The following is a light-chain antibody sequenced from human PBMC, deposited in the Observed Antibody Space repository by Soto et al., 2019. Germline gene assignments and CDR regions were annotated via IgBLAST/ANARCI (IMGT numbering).Light chain of an antibody. J-gene: IGKJ1*01. CDR3: QQYDNLLIT. V-gene: IGKV1-33*01. Sequence: DIQMTQSPSSLSASVGDRVTITCQASQDVSDRLNWYQQKPGKAPKLLIYSASYLEAGVPSRFSGIGSGTDFTFTISSLQPEDIATYYCQQYDNLLITFGQGTKGDIK. CDR2: SAS. CDR1: QDVSDR.